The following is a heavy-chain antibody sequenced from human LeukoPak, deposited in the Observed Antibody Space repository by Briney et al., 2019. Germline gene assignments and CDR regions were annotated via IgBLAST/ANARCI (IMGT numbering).Heavy chain of an antibody. D-gene: IGHD4-17*01. CDR2: IQNSMST. J-gene: IGHJ5*02. Sequence: SSETLSLTCTVSGGSISSYYWSWVRQPPGKGLEWIGYIQNSMSTNYNPSLKSRVTISVDTSKNQFSLQLSSVTAADTAVYYCAGRTTVTEFDPWGQGTLVTVSS. CDR1: GGSISSYY. V-gene: IGHV4-59*01. CDR3: AGRTTVTEFDP.